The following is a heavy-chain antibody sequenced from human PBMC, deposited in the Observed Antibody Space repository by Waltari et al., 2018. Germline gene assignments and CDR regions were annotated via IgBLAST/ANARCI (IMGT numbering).Heavy chain of an antibody. Sequence: EVQLVESGGGLVQPGGSLRLSCEGSGFTFRDYWMTWVRQAPNMGLEWVATIKQDGSDQYDVDHVKGRFTISRDNAKNSVHLRMDSLRAEDTAFYYCARMGATVLKSIDFWGQGTLVTVSS. J-gene: IGHJ4*02. V-gene: IGHV3-7*03. CDR2: IKQDGSDQ. D-gene: IGHD2-21*02. CDR3: ARMGATVLKSIDF. CDR1: GFTFRDYW.